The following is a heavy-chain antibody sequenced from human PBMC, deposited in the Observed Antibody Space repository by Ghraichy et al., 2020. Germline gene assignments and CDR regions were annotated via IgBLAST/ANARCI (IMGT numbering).Heavy chain of an antibody. J-gene: IGHJ4*02. CDR2: INHSGST. CDR1: GGSFSGYY. V-gene: IGHV4-34*01. D-gene: IGHD2-21*01. CDR3: ARGRVFRRDFDY. Sequence: SQTLSLTCAVYGGSFSGYYWSWIRQPPGKGLEWIGEINHSGSTNYNPSLKSRVTISVDTSKNQFSLKLSSVTAADTAVYYCARGRVFRRDFDYWGQGTLVTVSS.